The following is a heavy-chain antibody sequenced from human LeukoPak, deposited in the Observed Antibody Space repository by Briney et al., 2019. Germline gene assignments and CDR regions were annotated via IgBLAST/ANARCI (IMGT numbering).Heavy chain of an antibody. V-gene: IGHV3-23*01. CDR2: ISGSGGST. CDR3: AKRIQSAMAMGY. D-gene: IGHD5-18*01. CDR1: GFTFSSYW. Sequence: GGSLRLSCVASGFTFSSYWMTWVRQAPGKGLEWVSDISGSGGSTYYADSVKGRFTISRDNSKNTMYLQMNSLRAEDTAVYYCAKRIQSAMAMGYWGQGTLVTVSS. J-gene: IGHJ4*02.